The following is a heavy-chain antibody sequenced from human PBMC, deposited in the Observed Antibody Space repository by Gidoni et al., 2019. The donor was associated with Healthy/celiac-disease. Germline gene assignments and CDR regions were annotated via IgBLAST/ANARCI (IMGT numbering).Heavy chain of an antibody. CDR2: IYYSGST. CDR3: ARHSSGWLVDY. CDR1: GGSISSRSYY. J-gene: IGHJ4*02. Sequence: QLQLQESGPGLVKPSETLSPPCTVSGGSISSRSYYWGWTRQPPGKGLEWIGSIYYSGSTYYNPTLKSRVTISVDTSKNQFSLKLSSVAAAGTAVYYCARHSSGWLVDYWGQGTLVTVSS. V-gene: IGHV4-39*01. D-gene: IGHD6-19*01.